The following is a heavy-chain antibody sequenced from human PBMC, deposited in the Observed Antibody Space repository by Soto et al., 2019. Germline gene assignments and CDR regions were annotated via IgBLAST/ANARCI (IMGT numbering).Heavy chain of an antibody. J-gene: IGHJ4*02. V-gene: IGHV4-31*03. D-gene: IGHD3-22*01. CDR2: IFYSGST. CDR1: GDSISSGGNY. CDR3: VRDVWGYASSGYAPDY. Sequence: SETLSLTCTVSGDSISSGGNYWSWIRQHPGKGLEWIGYIFYSGSTYYNPSLRSRVTISVDTSKNQFSLKLSSVTAADTAMYYCVRDVWGYASSGYAPDYWGQGPLVTVSS.